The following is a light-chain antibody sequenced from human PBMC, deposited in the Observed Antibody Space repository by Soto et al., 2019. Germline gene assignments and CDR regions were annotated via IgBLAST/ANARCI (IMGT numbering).Light chain of an antibody. CDR2: DVS. CDR3: SSYTSSSTYV. Sequence: QSALTQPASVSAPPGQSITLSCTETSSDVGSYNFVSWYQHHPGKAPKLMVYDVSNRPSGVSNRFSGSKSGNTASLTISGLQAEDEADYYCSSYTSSSTYVFGTGTKVTVL. V-gene: IGLV2-14*02. J-gene: IGLJ1*01. CDR1: SSDVGSYNF.